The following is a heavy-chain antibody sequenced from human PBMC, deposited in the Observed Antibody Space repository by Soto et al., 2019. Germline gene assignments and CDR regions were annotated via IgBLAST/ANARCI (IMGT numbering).Heavy chain of an antibody. J-gene: IGHJ4*02. CDR1: GGTFSSYA. V-gene: IGHV1-69*13. CDR3: ARELYCSGGSCYSD. Sequence: ASVKVSCKASGGTFSSYAISWVRQAPGQGLEWMGGIIPIFGTANYAQKFQGRVTITADESTSTAYMELSSLRSEDTAVYYCARELYCSGGSCYSDWGQGTLVTVSS. D-gene: IGHD2-15*01. CDR2: IIPIFGTA.